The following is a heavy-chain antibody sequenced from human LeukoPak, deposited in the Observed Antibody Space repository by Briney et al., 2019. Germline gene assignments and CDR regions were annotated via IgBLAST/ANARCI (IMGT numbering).Heavy chain of an antibody. CDR2: INHSGST. J-gene: IGHJ4*02. V-gene: IGHV4-34*01. CDR1: GGSFSGYY. D-gene: IGHD3-22*01. Sequence: SETPSLTCAVYGGSFSGYYWSWIRQPPGKGLEWIGEINHSGSTNYKPSLKSRVTISVDTSKNQFSLKLSSVTAADTAVYYCATRRIYYYDSSGYAYWGQGTLVTVSS. CDR3: ATRRIYYYDSSGYAY.